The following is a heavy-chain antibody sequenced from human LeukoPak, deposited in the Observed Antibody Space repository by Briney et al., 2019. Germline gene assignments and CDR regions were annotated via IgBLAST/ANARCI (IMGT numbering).Heavy chain of an antibody. Sequence: SETLSLTCTVSGGSISSYYCSWIRQPPGKGLEWIGYIYYSGSTNYNPSLKSRVTISVDTSKNQFSLKLSSVTAADTAVYYCARHVSGSSYGMEVWGQGTTVTVSS. CDR2: IYYSGST. V-gene: IGHV4-59*08. D-gene: IGHD5/OR15-5a*01. CDR1: GGSISSYY. J-gene: IGHJ6*02. CDR3: ARHVSGSSYGMEV.